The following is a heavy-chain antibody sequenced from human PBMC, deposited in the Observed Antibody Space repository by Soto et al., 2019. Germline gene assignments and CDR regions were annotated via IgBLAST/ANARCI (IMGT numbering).Heavy chain of an antibody. CDR2: IYYSGST. CDR1: GGSISSYY. Sequence: SETLSLTCTVSGGSISSYYWSWIRQPPGKGLEWIGYIYYSGSTNYNPSLKSRVTISVDTSKNQFSLKLSSVTAADTAVYYCARHGRSGYDFWGFDYWGQGTLVTVSS. D-gene: IGHD5-12*01. J-gene: IGHJ4*02. V-gene: IGHV4-59*08. CDR3: ARHGRSGYDFWGFDY.